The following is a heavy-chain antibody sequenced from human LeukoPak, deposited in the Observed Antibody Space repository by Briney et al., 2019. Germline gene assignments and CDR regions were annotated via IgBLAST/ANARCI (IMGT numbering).Heavy chain of an antibody. CDR2: ISYDGSNK. CDR3: ATGIGYCSGGSCRDYFDY. Sequence: GRSLRLSCAASGFTFSSYAMHWVRQAPGKGLEWVAVISYDGSNKYYADSVKGRFTISRDNSKNTLYLQMNSLRAEDTAVYYCATGIGYCSGGSCRDYFDYCGQGTLVTVSS. V-gene: IGHV3-30*04. J-gene: IGHJ4*02. D-gene: IGHD2-15*01. CDR1: GFTFSSYA.